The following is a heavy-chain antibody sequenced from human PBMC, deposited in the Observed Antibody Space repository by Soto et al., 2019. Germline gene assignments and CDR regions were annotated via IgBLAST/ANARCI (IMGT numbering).Heavy chain of an antibody. J-gene: IGHJ5*02. D-gene: IGHD6-13*01. CDR1: EFTFSDYY. CDR3: ARHPERIAQIGWFDP. CDR2: ISSSSSTI. V-gene: IGHV3-11*04. Sequence: GGSLRLSCAASEFTFSDYYMNWIRQAPGKGLEWISYISSSSSTIYYADSVKGRFTISRDNAKNSLYLQMNSLRAEDTAVYYCARHPERIAQIGWFDPWGQGTLVTVSS.